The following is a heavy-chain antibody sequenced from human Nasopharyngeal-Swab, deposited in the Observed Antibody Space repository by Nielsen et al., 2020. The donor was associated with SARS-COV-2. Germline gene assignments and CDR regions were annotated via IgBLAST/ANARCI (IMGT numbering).Heavy chain of an antibody. CDR3: ARDDSSNYDFWSGYYTSFDY. Sequence: ASVKVSCKASGYTFTSYGISWVRQAPGQGLEWMGWISAYNGNTNYAQKLQGRVTMTTDTSTSTAYMELRSLRSADTAVYYCARDDSSNYDFWSGYYTSFDYWGQGTRVTVSS. V-gene: IGHV1-18*01. D-gene: IGHD3-3*01. CDR2: ISAYNGNT. J-gene: IGHJ4*02. CDR1: GYTFTSYG.